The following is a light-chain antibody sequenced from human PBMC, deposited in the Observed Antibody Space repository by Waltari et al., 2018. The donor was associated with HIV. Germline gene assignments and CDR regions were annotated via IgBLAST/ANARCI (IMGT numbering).Light chain of an antibody. CDR2: TTS. J-gene: IGKJ4*01. CDR1: QSISIY. Sequence: DIQMTQSPSSLSASVGDRVTITCRASQSISIYLKWDQQKPGQAPKLLLYTTSSLQSGVPSRFSGSGSVTEFTLIISSLQPEDFATYFCQQSNSIPLTFGGGTKVEIK. CDR3: QQSNSIPLT. V-gene: IGKV1-39*01.